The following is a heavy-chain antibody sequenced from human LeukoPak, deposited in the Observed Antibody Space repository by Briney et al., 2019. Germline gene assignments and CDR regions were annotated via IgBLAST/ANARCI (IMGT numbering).Heavy chain of an antibody. J-gene: IGHJ1*01. Sequence: ASVKVSCKASGYTFTSYAMHWVRQAPGQRLEWMGWINAGNGDTKYSQKFQGRVTITRDTSASTAYMELSSLRSEDTAVYYCARGLRYFDWTEYFQHWGQGPLVTVSS. CDR3: ARGLRYFDWTEYFQH. CDR2: INAGNGDT. D-gene: IGHD3-9*01. CDR1: GYTFTSYA. V-gene: IGHV1-3*01.